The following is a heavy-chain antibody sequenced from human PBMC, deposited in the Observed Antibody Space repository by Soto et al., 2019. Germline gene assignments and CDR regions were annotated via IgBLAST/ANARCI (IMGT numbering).Heavy chain of an antibody. CDR1: GGSISSYY. Sequence: SETLSLTCTVSGGSISSYYWSWILQPPGKGLEWIGYIYYSGSTNYNPSLKSRVTISVDTSKNQFSLKLSSVTAADTAVYHCARQRSRGSGSYYYYYYYGMDVWGQGTTVTVSS. J-gene: IGHJ6*02. D-gene: IGHD3-10*01. CDR3: ARQRSRGSGSYYYYYYYGMDV. CDR2: IYYSGST. V-gene: IGHV4-59*08.